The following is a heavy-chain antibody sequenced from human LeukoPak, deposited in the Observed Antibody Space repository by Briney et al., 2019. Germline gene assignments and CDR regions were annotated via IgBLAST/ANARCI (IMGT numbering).Heavy chain of an antibody. V-gene: IGHV3-7*01. CDR3: ASAVAGTSYYYYMDV. CDR1: GFTFSSYW. D-gene: IGHD6-19*01. J-gene: IGHJ6*03. Sequence: GGSLRLSCAASGFTFSSYWMSWVRQAPGKGLEWVANIKLDGSEKYYVDSVKGRFTISRDNAKKSLYLQMNSLRDEDTAVYYCASAVAGTSYYYYMDVWGKGTTVTISS. CDR2: IKLDGSEK.